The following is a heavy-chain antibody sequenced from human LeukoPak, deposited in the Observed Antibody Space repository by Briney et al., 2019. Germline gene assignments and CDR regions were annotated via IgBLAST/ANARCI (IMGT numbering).Heavy chain of an antibody. D-gene: IGHD3-10*01. CDR2: ISSSGSTI. J-gene: IGHJ5*02. CDR1: GFTFSDYY. Sequence: GGSLRLSCAASGFTFSDYYMSWIRQAPGKGLEWVSYISSSGSTIYYADSVKGRLTISRDNAKNSLYLQMNSPRAEDTAVYYCARDGPPTTTLWFGGNWFDPWGQGTLVTVSS. CDR3: ARDGPPTTTLWFGGNWFDP. V-gene: IGHV3-11*01.